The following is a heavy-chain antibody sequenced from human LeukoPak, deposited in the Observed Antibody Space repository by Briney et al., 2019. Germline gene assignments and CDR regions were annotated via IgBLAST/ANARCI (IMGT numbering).Heavy chain of an antibody. D-gene: IGHD1-26*01. J-gene: IGHJ6*03. CDR2: ISSSSSTI. Sequence: PGGSLRLSCAASGFTFSSYSMNWVRQAPGKGLEWVSYISSSSSTIYYADSVKGRFTISRDNAKNSLYLQMNSLRAEDTAVYYCARVGATKYMDVWGKGTTVTVSS. CDR3: ARVGATKYMDV. V-gene: IGHV3-48*01. CDR1: GFTFSSYS.